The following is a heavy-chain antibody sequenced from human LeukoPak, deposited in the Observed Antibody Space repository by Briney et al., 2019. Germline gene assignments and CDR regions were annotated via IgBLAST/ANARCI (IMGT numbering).Heavy chain of an antibody. D-gene: IGHD3-3*01. Sequence: GGSLRLSCAATGFTFSSYSMNWVRQAPGKGLEWVSLISSNSNNIYYADSVKGRFTMSRDNAKNSLCLQMNSLRAEDTAVYYCARDGPPVPTIFGTFDSWGQGTLVTVSS. J-gene: IGHJ5*01. V-gene: IGHV3-21*01. CDR2: ISSNSNNI. CDR1: GFTFSSYS. CDR3: ARDGPPVPTIFGTFDS.